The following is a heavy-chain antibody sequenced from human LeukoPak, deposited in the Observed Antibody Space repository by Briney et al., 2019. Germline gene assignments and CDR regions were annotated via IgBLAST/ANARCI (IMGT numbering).Heavy chain of an antibody. D-gene: IGHD6-25*01. CDR3: ARSLAAGFDI. CDR2: MKQDGSEE. V-gene: IGHV3-7*04. Sequence: GGSLRLSCAASGFTISNFWMSWVRQAPGKGLEWVANMKQDGSEEYYVDSVKGRFTIPRDNAKNSLYLQTDSQRVEDTAVYFCARSLAAGFDIRGPGTMVTVSS. CDR1: GFTISNFW. J-gene: IGHJ3*02.